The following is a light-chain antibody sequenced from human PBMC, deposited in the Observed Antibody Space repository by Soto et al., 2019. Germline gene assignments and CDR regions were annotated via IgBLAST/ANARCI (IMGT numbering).Light chain of an antibody. J-gene: IGLJ3*02. CDR1: SSDVGSYNL. Sequence: QSALTQPASVSGSPGQSITISCTGTSSDVGSYNLVSWYQQHPGKAPKLMIYEDNRRPSGVSIRFSGSKSGNTASLTISGLQAEDEADYYCCSYAGPSTHGVLGGGTKLTVL. CDR2: EDN. V-gene: IGLV2-23*01. CDR3: CSYAGPSTHGV.